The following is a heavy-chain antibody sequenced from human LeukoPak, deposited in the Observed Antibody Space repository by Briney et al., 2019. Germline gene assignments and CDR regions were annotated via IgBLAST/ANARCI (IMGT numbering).Heavy chain of an antibody. CDR2: ISAYNGNT. J-gene: IGHJ4*02. Sequence: GASVKVSCKASGYTFTGYYMHWVRQAPGQGLEWMGWISAYNGNTNYAQELQGRVTMTTDTSTSTAYMELRSLRSDDTAVYYCARDLVGATILDYWGQGTLVTVSS. D-gene: IGHD5-12*01. V-gene: IGHV1-18*04. CDR3: ARDLVGATILDY. CDR1: GYTFTGYY.